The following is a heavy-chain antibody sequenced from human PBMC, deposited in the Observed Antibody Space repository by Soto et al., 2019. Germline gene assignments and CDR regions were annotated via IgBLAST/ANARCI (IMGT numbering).Heavy chain of an antibody. Sequence: QLQLQESGPGLVKPSETLSLSCSVSGDSIRNRNYYWAWIRQPPGKGLEWIVSRYDDASTFYNPSVKRGVTRSIDTAKKQLSLKVTSVTAADTAVYYCASGIYLGPSRYYLDFWGQGTLVTVSS. V-gene: IGHV4-39*01. J-gene: IGHJ4*02. CDR2: RYDDAST. D-gene: IGHD3-22*01. CDR1: GDSIRNRNYY. CDR3: ASGIYLGPSRYYLDF.